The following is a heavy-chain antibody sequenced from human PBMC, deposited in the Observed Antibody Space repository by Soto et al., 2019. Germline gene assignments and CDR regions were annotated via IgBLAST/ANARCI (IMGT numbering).Heavy chain of an antibody. CDR3: AKDLAPATIGPIDS. V-gene: IGHV3-7*01. CDR1: GFTFSISW. J-gene: IGHJ4*02. CDR2: INRDGSET. Sequence: SLRLSCAASGFTFSISWMSWVRQAPGKGLEWVANINRDGSETYYVDSVKGRFTISRDNAKNSLFLQMNSLRPEDTAVYYCAKDLAPATIGPIDSWGQGTLVTVSS. D-gene: IGHD3-16*01.